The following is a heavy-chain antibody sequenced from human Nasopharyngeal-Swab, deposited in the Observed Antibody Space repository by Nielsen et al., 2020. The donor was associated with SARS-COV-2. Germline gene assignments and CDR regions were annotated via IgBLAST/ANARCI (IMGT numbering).Heavy chain of an antibody. V-gene: IGHV3-30*04. D-gene: IGHD3-10*01. Sequence: WIRQPPGKGLEWVAVIWNDGSNKYYADSVKGRFTISRDNSKNTLYLQMNSLRAEDTAVYYCARDWIGNFDYWGQGTLVTVSS. CDR2: IWNDGSNK. CDR3: ARDWIGNFDY. J-gene: IGHJ4*02.